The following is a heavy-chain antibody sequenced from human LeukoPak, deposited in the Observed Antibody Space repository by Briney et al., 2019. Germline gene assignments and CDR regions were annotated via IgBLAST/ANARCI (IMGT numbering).Heavy chain of an antibody. J-gene: IGHJ1*01. CDR1: GFTFSSIA. CDR3: AKDSSSWPEYFQH. D-gene: IGHD6-13*01. V-gene: IGHV3-23*01. CDR2: IRSNVETV. Sequence: GGSLRLSCAASGFTFSSIAMSWLRQAPGKGLEWVSAIRSNVETVYNADSVKGRFTISRDNSKNTLYLQMNSLRAEDTAVYYCAKDSSSWPEYFQHWGQGTLVTVSS.